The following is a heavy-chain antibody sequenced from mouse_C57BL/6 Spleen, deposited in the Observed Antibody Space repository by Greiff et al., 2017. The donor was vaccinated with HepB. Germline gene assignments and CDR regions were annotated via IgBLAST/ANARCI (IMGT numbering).Heavy chain of an antibody. V-gene: IGHV3-6*01. CDR2: ISYDGSN. Sequence: EVKLLESGPGLVKPSQSLSLTCSVTGYSITSGYYWNWIRQFPGNKLEWMGYISYDGSNNYNPSLKNRISITRDKAKNQFFLKLNSVTTEDTATYYCARLYYVSSYDWYFDVWGTGTTVTVSS. CDR3: ARLYYVSSYDWYFDV. J-gene: IGHJ1*03. D-gene: IGHD1-1*01. CDR1: GYSITSGYY.